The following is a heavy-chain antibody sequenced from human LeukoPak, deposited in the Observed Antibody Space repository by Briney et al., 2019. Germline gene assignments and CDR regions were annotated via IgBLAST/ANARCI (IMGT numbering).Heavy chain of an antibody. CDR3: AGSRWETHHAFDI. D-gene: IGHD1-26*01. Sequence: GGSLRLSCAASGFTFDDYGMSWVRQAPGKGLEWVSGINWNGGSTGHADSVKGRFTISRDNAKNSLYLQMNSLRAEDTALYYCAGSRWETHHAFDIWGQGTMVTVSS. CDR1: GFTFDDYG. V-gene: IGHV3-20*04. J-gene: IGHJ3*02. CDR2: INWNGGST.